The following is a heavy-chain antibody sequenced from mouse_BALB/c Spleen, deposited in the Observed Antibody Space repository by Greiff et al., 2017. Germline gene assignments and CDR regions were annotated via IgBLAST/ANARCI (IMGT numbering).Heavy chain of an antibody. Sequence: VQLQQSGPELVKPGASVKMSCKASGYTFTSYVMHWVKQKPGQGLEWIGYINPYNDGTKYNEKFKGKATLTSDKSSSTAYMELSSLTSEDSAVYYCARWGLVNAMDYWGQGTSVTVSS. CDR3: ARWGLVNAMDY. D-gene: IGHD2-2*01. CDR1: GYTFTSYV. V-gene: IGHV1-14*01. CDR2: INPYNDGT. J-gene: IGHJ4*01.